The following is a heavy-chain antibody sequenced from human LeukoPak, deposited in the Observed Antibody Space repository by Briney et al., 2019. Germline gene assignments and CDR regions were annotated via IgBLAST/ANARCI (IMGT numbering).Heavy chain of an antibody. J-gene: IGHJ5*02. CDR1: GFTFSSYA. CDR2: ISYDGSNK. D-gene: IGHD3-10*01. CDR3: ATDLKEWFGENWFDP. Sequence: GRSLRLSCAASGFTFSSYAMHWVRQAPGKGLEWVAVISYDGSNKYYADSVKGRFTISRDNSKNTLYLQMNSLRAEDTAVYYCATDLKEWFGENWFDPWGQGTLVTVSS. V-gene: IGHV3-30-3*01.